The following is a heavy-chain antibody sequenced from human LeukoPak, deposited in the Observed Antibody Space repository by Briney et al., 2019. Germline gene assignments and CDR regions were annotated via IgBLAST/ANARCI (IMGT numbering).Heavy chain of an antibody. V-gene: IGHV4-39*01. J-gene: IGHJ4*02. CDR3: ARQTTAPDY. CDR2: IYYSGST. CDR1: GGSISSSSYY. D-gene: IGHD4-17*01. Sequence: SETLSLTCTVSGGSISSSSYYWGWIRQPPGRGLEWIGSIYYSGSTYYNPSLKSRVTISVDTSKNQSSLRLSSVTAADTAVYYCARQTTAPDYWGQGTLVTVSS.